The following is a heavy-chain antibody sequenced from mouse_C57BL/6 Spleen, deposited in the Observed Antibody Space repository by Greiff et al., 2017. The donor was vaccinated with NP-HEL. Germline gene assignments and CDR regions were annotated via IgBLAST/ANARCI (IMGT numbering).Heavy chain of an antibody. CDR1: GYSITSGYY. CDR2: ISYDGSN. D-gene: IGHD2-4*01. CDR3: ARWGDYDWYFDV. Sequence: VQLKESGPGLVKPSQSLSLTCSVTGYSITSGYYWNWIRQFPGNKLEWMGYISYDGSNNYNPSLKNRISITRDTSKNQFFLKLNSVTTEDTATYYCARWGDYDWYFDVWGTGTTVTVSS. J-gene: IGHJ1*03. V-gene: IGHV3-6*01.